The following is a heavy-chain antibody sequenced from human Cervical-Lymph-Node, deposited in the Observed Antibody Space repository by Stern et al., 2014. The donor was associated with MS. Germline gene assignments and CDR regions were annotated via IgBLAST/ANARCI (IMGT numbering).Heavy chain of an antibody. D-gene: IGHD2-15*01. CDR2: LNWNDVK. V-gene: IGHV2-5*01. CDR3: AHRGYCSGGGCHGGFEY. CDR1: GFSLTPSGVG. J-gene: IGHJ4*02. Sequence: SGPTLVKPTQTLTLTCTFSGFSLTPSGVGVGWIRQPPGKALQWLAFLNWNDVKRYSTSLNSRLTITKDTSKNQVVLTMTNMDPVDTATYYCAHRGYCSGGGCHGGFEYWGQGTLVTVSS.